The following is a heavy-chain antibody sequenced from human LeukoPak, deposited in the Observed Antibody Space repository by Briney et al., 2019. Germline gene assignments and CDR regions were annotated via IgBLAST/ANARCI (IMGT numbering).Heavy chain of an antibody. CDR2: ISYTGTT. CDR3: ARQKGGVAGLKYYFDY. CDR1: LDSTTSNF. J-gene: IGHJ4*02. D-gene: IGHD6-19*01. V-gene: IGHV4-39*01. Sequence: SETLSLTCTVSLDSTTSNFWSWVRQPPGKGLEWIGSISYTGTTYYKPSLKSRVTISVDTSKNQFSLNLSSVTAADTAVYYCARQKGGVAGLKYYFDYWGQGTLVTVSS.